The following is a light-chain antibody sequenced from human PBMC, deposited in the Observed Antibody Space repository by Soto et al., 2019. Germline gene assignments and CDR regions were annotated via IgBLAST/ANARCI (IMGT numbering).Light chain of an antibody. CDR1: SNDVGGYNY. Sequence: QSALTQPASVSGSPGQSITISCTGTSNDVGGYNYVSWYQQYPDKAPTLIIYDVSNRPSGVSTRFSGSKSGNRASLTISGLQAEDEADYYCSSYTNTTTSCVFGTGTKVTVL. J-gene: IGLJ1*01. CDR2: DVS. CDR3: SSYTNTTTSCV. V-gene: IGLV2-14*01.